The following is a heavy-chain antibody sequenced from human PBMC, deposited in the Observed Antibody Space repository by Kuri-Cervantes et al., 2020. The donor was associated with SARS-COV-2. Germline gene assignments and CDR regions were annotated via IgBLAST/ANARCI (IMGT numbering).Heavy chain of an antibody. CDR1: GGTFSSYA. CDR2: IIPILGTA. D-gene: IGHD3-22*01. CDR3: ALGYWGSGYPRYYYYMDV. J-gene: IGHJ6*03. V-gene: IGHV1-69*13. Sequence: SVKVSCKASGGTFSSYALSWVRQAPGQGLEWMGGIIPILGTANYAQKFLGSVTITADESTSTAYVELRSLRSEDTTVYYCALGYWGSGYPRYYYYMDVWGKGTTVTVSS.